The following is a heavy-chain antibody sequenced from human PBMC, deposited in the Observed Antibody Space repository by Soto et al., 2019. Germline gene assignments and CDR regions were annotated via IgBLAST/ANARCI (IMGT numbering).Heavy chain of an antibody. V-gene: IGHV3-30*18. Sequence: QVQLVESGGGVVQPGRSLRLSCAASGFTFSSYGMHWVRQAPGKGLEWVAVISYDGSNKYYADSVKGRFTISRDNSKTTLYLQMNSLRAEDTAVYYCAKDGVTFSSSWYPLDYWGQGTLVTVSS. D-gene: IGHD6-13*01. CDR3: AKDGVTFSSSWYPLDY. CDR2: ISYDGSNK. J-gene: IGHJ4*02. CDR1: GFTFSSYG.